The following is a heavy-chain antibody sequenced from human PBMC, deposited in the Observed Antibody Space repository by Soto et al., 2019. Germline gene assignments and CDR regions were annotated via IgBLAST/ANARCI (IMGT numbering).Heavy chain of an antibody. J-gene: IGHJ4*02. CDR3: ARHVLGAWRWDY. CDR1: GGFVGSSVGSKTYF. CDR2: FHYGGNT. Sequence: SETLSLTCTVSGGFVGSSVGSKTYFWGWIRRPPGKGLEWIGSFHYGGNTYSNPSLQSRVTISVDTSRNQFSLQLSSATAADTAVYYCARHVLGAWRWDYWGQGMLVTVSS. V-gene: IGHV4-39*01.